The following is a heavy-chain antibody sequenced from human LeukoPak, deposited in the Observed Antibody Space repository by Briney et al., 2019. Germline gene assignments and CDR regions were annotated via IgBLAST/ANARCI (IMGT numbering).Heavy chain of an antibody. V-gene: IGHV1-18*01. D-gene: IGHD3-3*01. J-gene: IGHJ5*02. Sequence: ASVKVSCKASGYTFTSYGISWVRQAPGQGLEWMGWICAYNGNTNYAQKLQGRVTMTTDTSTSTAYMELRSLRSDDTAVYYCARDAFMGYDFWSGYQNWFDPWGQGTLVTVSS. CDR1: GYTFTSYG. CDR2: ICAYNGNT. CDR3: ARDAFMGYDFWSGYQNWFDP.